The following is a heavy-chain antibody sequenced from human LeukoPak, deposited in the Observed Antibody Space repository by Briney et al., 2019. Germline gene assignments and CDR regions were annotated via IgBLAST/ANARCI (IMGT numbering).Heavy chain of an antibody. CDR3: ATGGLRGYSYGYRFDY. D-gene: IGHD5-18*01. V-gene: IGHV4-34*01. J-gene: IGHJ4*02. CDR2: INHSGST. CDR1: GGSFSGYY. Sequence: PSETLSLTCAVYGGSFSGYYWSWIRQPPGKGLGWIGEINHSGSTNYNPSLTSRVTISVDPSKNQFSLKLSSVTAADTAVYYCATGGLRGYSYGYRFDYWGQGTLVTVSS.